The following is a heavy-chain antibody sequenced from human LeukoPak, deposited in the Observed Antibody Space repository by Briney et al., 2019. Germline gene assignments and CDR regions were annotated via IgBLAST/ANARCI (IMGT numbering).Heavy chain of an antibody. CDR1: GGSISGYF. CDR2: IYTSGST. V-gene: IGHV4-4*07. Sequence: PSETVSLTCTVSGGSISGYFFNWIRQPAGKGLEWMGRIYTSGSTNCNPSLKSRVTMSVDTSKNQFSLKLTSVTAADTAVYYCATNRHNTEFDYWGQGTLVTVSS. CDR3: ATNRHNTEFDY. J-gene: IGHJ4*02. D-gene: IGHD1-14*01.